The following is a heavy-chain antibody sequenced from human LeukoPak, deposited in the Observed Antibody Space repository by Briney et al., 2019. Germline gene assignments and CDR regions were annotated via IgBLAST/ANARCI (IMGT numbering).Heavy chain of an antibody. Sequence: PGGSLRLSCAASGFTFSSHSMNWVRQAPGKGLEWVSSISSSSSDIYYADSVKGRFTISRDNAKNSLYLQMNSLRAEDTAVYYCARDRGNQRGYYYYYMDVWGKGTTVTVSS. J-gene: IGHJ6*03. CDR3: ARDRGNQRGYYYYYMDV. V-gene: IGHV3-21*01. CDR2: ISSSSSDI. CDR1: GFTFSSHS. D-gene: IGHD1-14*01.